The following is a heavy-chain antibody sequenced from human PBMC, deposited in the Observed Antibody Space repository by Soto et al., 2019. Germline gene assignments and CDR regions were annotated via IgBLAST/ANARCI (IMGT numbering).Heavy chain of an antibody. CDR3: ASPPVAATYYYGMDV. D-gene: IGHD1-26*01. V-gene: IGHV1-69*12. J-gene: IGHJ6*02. CDR2: SIPIFGTA. Sequence: QVQLVQSGAEVKKPGSSVKVSCKASGGTFSSYAISWVRQAPGQGLEWMGGSIPIFGTANYAQKFQGRVTITADESTSTAYIELSSLRSEDTAVYYCASPPVAATYYYGMDVWGQGTTVTVSS. CDR1: GGTFSSYA.